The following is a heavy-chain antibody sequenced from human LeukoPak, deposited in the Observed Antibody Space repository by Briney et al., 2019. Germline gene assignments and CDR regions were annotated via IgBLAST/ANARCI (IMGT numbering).Heavy chain of an antibody. CDR2: ISYDGSNK. V-gene: IGHV3-30*03. J-gene: IGHJ4*02. CDR3: ARADSRWLQSRGDY. Sequence: PGGSLRLSCAASGFIFSTYGMHWVRQAPGKGLEWVAVISYDGSNKYYAESVKGRFTISRDNSKNTLYLQMNSLRAEDTAVYYCARADSRWLQSRGDYWGQGTLVTVSS. CDR1: GFIFSTYG. D-gene: IGHD5-24*01.